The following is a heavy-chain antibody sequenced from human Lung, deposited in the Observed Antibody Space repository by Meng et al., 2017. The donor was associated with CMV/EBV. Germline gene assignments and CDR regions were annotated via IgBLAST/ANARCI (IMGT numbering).Heavy chain of an antibody. CDR1: GDTFSTFA. Sequence: KVSCKASGDTFSTFAISWVRQTPGQGLEWMGGIIPTFNTIKYAQKFQGRLTITTDRSTSTAYMDLSSLRSDDTAVYYCVRDRIGWFDPWGQGTLVTVSS. CDR2: IIPTFNTI. V-gene: IGHV1-69*05. CDR3: VRDRIGWFDP. J-gene: IGHJ5*02. D-gene: IGHD2-15*01.